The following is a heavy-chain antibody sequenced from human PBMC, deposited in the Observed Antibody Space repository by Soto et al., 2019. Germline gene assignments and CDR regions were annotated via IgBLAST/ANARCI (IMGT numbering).Heavy chain of an antibody. Sequence: ASVKVSCKASGGTFSSYAISWVRQAPGQGLEWMGGIIPIFGTANYAQKFQGRVTITADESTSTAYMELSSLRSEDTAVYYCARGLREVMSYYFDYWGQGTLVTAPQ. J-gene: IGHJ4*02. D-gene: IGHD3-16*01. CDR2: IIPIFGTA. CDR1: GGTFSSYA. V-gene: IGHV1-69*13. CDR3: ARGLREVMSYYFDY.